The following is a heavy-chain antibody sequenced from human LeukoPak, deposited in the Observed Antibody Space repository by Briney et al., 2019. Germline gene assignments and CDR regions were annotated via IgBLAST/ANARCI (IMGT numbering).Heavy chain of an antibody. CDR1: GYSFSTNW. Sequence: GESLKISCKGSGYSFSTNWIGWVRQMPGKGLEWMGIIYPGDSDTRYSPSFQGQVTISADKSISTAYVQWSSLKASDTAMYYCVRVLWTWALNYYYGMDVWGQGTTVTVS. J-gene: IGHJ6*02. V-gene: IGHV5-51*01. CDR2: IYPGDSDT. D-gene: IGHD2-8*02. CDR3: VRVLWTWALNYYYGMDV.